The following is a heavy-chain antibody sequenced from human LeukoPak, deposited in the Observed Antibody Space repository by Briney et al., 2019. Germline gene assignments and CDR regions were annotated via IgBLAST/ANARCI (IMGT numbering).Heavy chain of an antibody. J-gene: IGHJ6*03. V-gene: IGHV4-39*01. CDR3: ARQLTGTEYMDV. Sequence: SETLSLTCTVSGGSISSSSYYWGWIRRPPGKGLEWIGTIYYTGRTYYNPSLKSRATISVDTSKRQFSLKLTSVTAADTAVYYCARQLTGTEYMDVWGKGTTVTVSS. D-gene: IGHD1-14*01. CDR2: IYYTGRT. CDR1: GGSISSSSYY.